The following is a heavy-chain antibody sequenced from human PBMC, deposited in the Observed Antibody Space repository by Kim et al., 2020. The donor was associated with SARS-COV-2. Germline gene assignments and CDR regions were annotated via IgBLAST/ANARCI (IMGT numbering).Heavy chain of an antibody. V-gene: IGHV3-23*01. CDR2: ISGSGGST. CDR1: GFTFSSYA. J-gene: IGHJ3*02. Sequence: GGSLRLSCAASGFTFSSYAMSWVRQAPGKGLEWVSAISGSGGSTYYADSVKGRFTISRDNSKNTLYLQMNSLRAEDTAVYYCAKVLPTGFSSYYYDSSGRDAFDIWGQGTMVTVSS. D-gene: IGHD3-22*01. CDR3: AKVLPTGFSSYYYDSSGRDAFDI.